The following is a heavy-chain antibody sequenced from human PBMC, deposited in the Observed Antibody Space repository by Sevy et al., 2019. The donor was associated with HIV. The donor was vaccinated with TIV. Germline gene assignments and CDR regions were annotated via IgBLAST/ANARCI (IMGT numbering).Heavy chain of an antibody. J-gene: IGHJ6*02. CDR1: GFIFGDYT. Sequence: GGSLRLSCSPSGFIFGDYTVSWVRQAPGKGLEWIAFIRGKRNGETKEYAAYVRGRFTLSRDDSKSIAYLQMNSLKTEETAVYYGTRVEGAADWGMDVWGQGTTVTVSS. V-gene: IGHV3-49*04. CDR2: IRGKRNGETK. CDR3: TRVEGAADWGMDV. D-gene: IGHD1-26*01.